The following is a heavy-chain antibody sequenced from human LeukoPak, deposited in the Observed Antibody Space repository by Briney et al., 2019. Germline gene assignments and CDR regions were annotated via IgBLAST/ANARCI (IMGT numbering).Heavy chain of an antibody. Sequence: PSETLSLTCTVSGGSISSYYWSWIRQPAGKGLEWIGRIYTSGSTNYNPSLKSRVTMSVDTSKNQFSLKLSSVTAADTAVYYCARGGGLLWFGELFPCDYWGQGTLVTVSS. CDR2: IYTSGST. V-gene: IGHV4-4*07. J-gene: IGHJ4*02. D-gene: IGHD3-10*01. CDR3: ARGGGLLWFGELFPCDY. CDR1: GGSISSYY.